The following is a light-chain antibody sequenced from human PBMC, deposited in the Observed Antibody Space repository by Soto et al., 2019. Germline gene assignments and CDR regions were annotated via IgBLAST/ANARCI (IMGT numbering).Light chain of an antibody. V-gene: IGKV3-11*01. CDR3: QHRSTWPPLT. CDR1: QDVGHY. CDR2: DTS. Sequence: EIVLTQSPATLSASPGESAALSCRASQDVGHYVAWYRQIPGQAPRLLIYDTSNRAAGIPDRFRGSGSGTDFTLTISSLELEDFAVYYCQHRSTWPPLTFGGGTKVEIK. J-gene: IGKJ4*01.